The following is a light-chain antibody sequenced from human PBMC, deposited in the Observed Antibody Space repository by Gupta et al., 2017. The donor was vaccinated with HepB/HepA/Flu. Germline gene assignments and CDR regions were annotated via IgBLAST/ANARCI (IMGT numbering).Light chain of an antibody. V-gene: IGLV2-11*01. CDR3: CSYAGNYTLI. CDR1: SSDVGGYNS. Sequence: QSALTQPRSVSRSPGQSVTISCTGTSSDVGGYNSVSWYQQHPGKAPDVITYNVSKPPSGVPDLFSGSTSGNTSSLTSSGLHAEDESYYYCCSYAGNYTLIFGGGTKLTVL. CDR2: NVS. J-gene: IGLJ2*01.